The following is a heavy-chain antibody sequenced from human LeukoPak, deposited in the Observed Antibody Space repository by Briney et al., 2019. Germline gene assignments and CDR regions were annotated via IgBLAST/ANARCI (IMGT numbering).Heavy chain of an antibody. CDR2: ISGSGGNT. D-gene: IGHD2-21*01. CDR3: AKDIQCTY. V-gene: IGHV3-23*01. J-gene: IGHJ4*02. Sequence: GGSLRLSCAASGSTFSSSAMTWVRQAPGKGLEWVSLISGSGGNTYYADSVKGRFTISRDNSKNTLYPQMNSLRAEDTAVYYCAKDIQCTYWGQGTLVTVSS. CDR1: GSTFSSSA.